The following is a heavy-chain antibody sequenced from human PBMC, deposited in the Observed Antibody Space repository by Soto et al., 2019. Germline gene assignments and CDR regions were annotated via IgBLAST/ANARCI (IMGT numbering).Heavy chain of an antibody. J-gene: IGHJ5*02. CDR3: ASGKDDLMFFDPNWFDP. D-gene: IGHD3-9*01. V-gene: IGHV3-30-3*01. Sequence: GGSLRLSCAASGFTFSSYAMDWVRQAPGKGLEWVAVISYDGSNKYYADSVKGRFTISRDNSKNTLYLQMNSLRAEDTAVYYCASGKDDLMFFDPNWFDPWGQGTLVTVSS. CDR1: GFTFSSYA. CDR2: ISYDGSNK.